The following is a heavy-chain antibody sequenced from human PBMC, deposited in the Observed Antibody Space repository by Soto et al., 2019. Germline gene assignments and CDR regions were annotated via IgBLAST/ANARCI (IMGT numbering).Heavy chain of an antibody. D-gene: IGHD2-8*01. V-gene: IGHV1-46*01. CDR2: INPSGGST. J-gene: IGHJ4*02. CDR1: GYTFTSYY. CDR3: ARASRGCTNGVCFKILDY. Sequence: ASVKVSCKASGYTFTSYYMHWVRQAPGQGLEWMGIINPSGGSTSYAQKFQGRVTMTRDTSTSTVYMELSSLRSEDTAVYYCARASRGCTNGVCFKILDYWGQGTLVTVSS.